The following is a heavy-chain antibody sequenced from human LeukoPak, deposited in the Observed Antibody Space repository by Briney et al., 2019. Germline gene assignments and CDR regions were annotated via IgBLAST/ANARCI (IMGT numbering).Heavy chain of an antibody. CDR1: GGSFSGYY. CDR2: INHSGTT. V-gene: IGHV4-34*01. D-gene: IGHD5-24*01. Sequence: SETLSLTCVVYGGSFSGYYWSWIRQPPGKGLEWIGEINHSGTTNYNPSLKSRVTISVDTSKNQFSLKLTSVTAADTAVYYCARGQLGDAYNFEYWGQGTVVTVSS. CDR3: ARGQLGDAYNFEY. J-gene: IGHJ4*02.